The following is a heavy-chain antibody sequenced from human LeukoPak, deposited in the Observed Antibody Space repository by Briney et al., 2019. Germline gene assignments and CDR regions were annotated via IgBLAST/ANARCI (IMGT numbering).Heavy chain of an antibody. CDR2: ISSSGSTM. CDR3: ARDTARMTDAFDK. J-gene: IGHJ3*02. D-gene: IGHD2-8*01. CDR1: RFTFSSYE. V-gene: IGHV3-48*03. Sequence: PGGSLRLSCAASRFTFSSYEMSWVRQAPGKGPEWVSYISSSGSTMYYADSVKGRFTISRDNAENSLYLQMNNLRVEDTAVYYCARDTARMTDAFDKWGQGTMVTVSS.